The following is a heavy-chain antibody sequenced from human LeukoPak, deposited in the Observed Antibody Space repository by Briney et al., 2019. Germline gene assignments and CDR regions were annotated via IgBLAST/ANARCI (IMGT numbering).Heavy chain of an antibody. Sequence: GGSLRLSCAAFGFTFSSYEMNWVRQAPGKGLEWVSYISSSGSTIYYADSVKGRFTISRDNAKNSLYLQMNSLRAEDTAVYYCAKYGQWLADYYYYMDVWGKGTTVTVSS. V-gene: IGHV3-48*03. CDR2: ISSSGSTI. CDR1: GFTFSSYE. D-gene: IGHD6-19*01. CDR3: AKYGQWLADYYYYMDV. J-gene: IGHJ6*03.